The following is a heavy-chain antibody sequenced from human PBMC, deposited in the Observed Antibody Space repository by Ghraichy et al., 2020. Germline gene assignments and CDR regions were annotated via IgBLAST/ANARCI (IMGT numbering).Heavy chain of an antibody. Sequence: SETLSLTCTVSGGSISSGGYYWSWIRQHPGKGLEWIGYIFHTGNTYYNPSLKSRSAISVDTSKNQFSLSVYSVTAADTAMYYCAKGFSSSPGASDLWGQGTMVTVSS. CDR3: AKGFSSSPGASDL. CDR2: IFHTGNT. CDR1: GGSISSGGYY. J-gene: IGHJ3*01. D-gene: IGHD6-13*01. V-gene: IGHV4-31*03.